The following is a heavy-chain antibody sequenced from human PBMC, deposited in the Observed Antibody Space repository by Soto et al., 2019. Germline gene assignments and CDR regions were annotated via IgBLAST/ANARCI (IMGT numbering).Heavy chain of an antibody. V-gene: IGHV3-33*01. Sequence: PGGSLRLSCEASGFTFNIYGMHWVRQAPGKGLEWVAAIWYDGTNKYYGDSVKGRFTISRDDSKNTLYLQMNSLRAEDTAVYYCARAPVEYSSSTYYYYYGMDVRGQGTTVTVSS. CDR2: IWYDGTNK. J-gene: IGHJ6*02. CDR1: GFTFNIYG. CDR3: ARAPVEYSSSTYYYYYGMDV. D-gene: IGHD6-6*01.